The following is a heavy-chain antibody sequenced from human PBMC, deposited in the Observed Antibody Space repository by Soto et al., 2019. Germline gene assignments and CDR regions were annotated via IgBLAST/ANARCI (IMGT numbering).Heavy chain of an antibody. CDR3: ARDRQLRRVTGTYNWFDP. Sequence: PGGSLRLSCAASGFTFTDHYMDWVRQVPGKGLEWVGRIRKKINSYTTEYAASVRGRFTISRDDSQSSVHLEMNSLKTEDTAVYYCARDRQLRRVTGTYNWFDPWGQGTLVTVSS. CDR1: GFTFTDHY. J-gene: IGHJ5*02. CDR2: IRKKINSYTT. V-gene: IGHV3-72*01. D-gene: IGHD2-21*01.